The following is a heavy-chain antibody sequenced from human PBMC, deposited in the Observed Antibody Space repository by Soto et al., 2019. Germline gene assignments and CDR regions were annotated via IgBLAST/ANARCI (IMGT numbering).Heavy chain of an antibody. CDR3: ARAIVVTVGVMDV. V-gene: IGHV4-30-4*01. J-gene: IGHJ6*02. D-gene: IGHD5-12*01. CDR1: GGSISNADYY. Sequence: QVQLQESGPGLVKPSQTLSLTCTVSGGSISNADYYWSWVRQPPGKGLEWIGYIYYSGSSFFNPSLKCRVTMSKDTSTNQFSLRLTSVTAAATAVYYCARAIVVTVGVMDVWGRGTTVTVSS. CDR2: IYYSGSS.